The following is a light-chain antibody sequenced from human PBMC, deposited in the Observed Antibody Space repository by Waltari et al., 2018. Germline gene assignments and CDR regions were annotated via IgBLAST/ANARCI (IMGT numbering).Light chain of an antibody. CDR3: SMYMGSGVWV. Sequence: QPVVTQEPPLSVSPRGTVTLPCALSSGSVSITSYPTWYQQTPGQPPRTLVYKGISRSSGVPDRFSGSILGNTAALTITGAQADDESDYYCSMYMGSGVWVFGGGTKLTVL. CDR2: KGI. V-gene: IGLV8-61*01. J-gene: IGLJ3*02. CDR1: SGSVSITSY.